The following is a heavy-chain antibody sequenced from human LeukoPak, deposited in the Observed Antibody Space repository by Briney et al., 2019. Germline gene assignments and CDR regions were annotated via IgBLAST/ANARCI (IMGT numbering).Heavy chain of an antibody. J-gene: IGHJ4*02. Sequence: PGRSLRLSCAASGFTFSSYGMHWVRQAPGKGLEWVSAISGSGGSTYYADSVKGRFTISRDNSKNTLYLQMNSLRAEDTAVYYCAKGLTMVRGVPDYWGQGTLVTVSS. D-gene: IGHD3-10*01. CDR1: GFTFSSYG. V-gene: IGHV3-23*01. CDR3: AKGLTMVRGVPDY. CDR2: ISGSGGST.